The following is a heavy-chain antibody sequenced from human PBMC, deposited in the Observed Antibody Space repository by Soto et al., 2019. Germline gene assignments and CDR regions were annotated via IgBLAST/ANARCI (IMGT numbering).Heavy chain of an antibody. V-gene: IGHV3-53*01. J-gene: IGHJ4*02. Sequence: PXVCLRLSCAACGFSFSSHYMSWVRQAPGKGLEWVSVIFSGGSTYDADSVKGRFTISRDNSKNAVYLQMNSLRAEDTAVYYCARGLGEVAATSADLWGQGILVSVSS. CDR1: GFSFSSHY. CDR3: ARGLGEVAATSADL. D-gene: IGHD6-19*01. CDR2: IFSGGST.